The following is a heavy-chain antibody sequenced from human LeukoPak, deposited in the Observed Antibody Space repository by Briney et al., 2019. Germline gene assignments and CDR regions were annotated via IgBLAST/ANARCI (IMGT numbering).Heavy chain of an antibody. Sequence: SVKVSCKASGGTFNSYAISWVRQAPGQGLEWRGGIIPIFGTANYAQKSHGRVTITTDDSTSTAYMELSSLRSEDTAVYYCAEERGRPSMVRGFIIHGAFDIWGQGTMVTVSS. CDR1: GGTFNSYA. CDR2: IIPIFGTA. J-gene: IGHJ3*02. D-gene: IGHD3-10*01. V-gene: IGHV1-69*05. CDR3: AEERGRPSMVRGFIIHGAFDI.